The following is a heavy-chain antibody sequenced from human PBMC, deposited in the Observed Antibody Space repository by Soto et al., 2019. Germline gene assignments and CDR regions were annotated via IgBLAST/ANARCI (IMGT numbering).Heavy chain of an antibody. Sequence: SVKVSCKASGGTFSSYAISWVRQAPGQGLEWMGGIIPIFGTANYAQKFQGRVTITADESTSTADMELSSLRSEDTAVYYCARGSNNPTYYYYGMDVWGQGTTVTVSS. CDR3: ARGSNNPTYYYYGMDV. J-gene: IGHJ6*02. CDR1: GGTFSSYA. CDR2: IIPIFGTA. V-gene: IGHV1-69*13. D-gene: IGHD1-1*01.